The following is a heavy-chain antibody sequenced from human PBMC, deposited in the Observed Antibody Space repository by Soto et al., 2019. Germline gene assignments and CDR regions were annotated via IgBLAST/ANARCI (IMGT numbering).Heavy chain of an antibody. CDR3: ARDLPPIWGSYKSAFDI. V-gene: IGHV1-3*01. CDR2: INAGNGNT. Sequence: ASVKVSCKASGYTFTSYAMHWVRQAPGQRLEWMGWINAGNGNTKYPQKFQGRVTITRDTSASTAYMELSSLGSEDTAVYYCARDLPPIWGSYKSAFDIWGQGTMVTVSS. J-gene: IGHJ3*02. D-gene: IGHD3-16*01. CDR1: GYTFTSYA.